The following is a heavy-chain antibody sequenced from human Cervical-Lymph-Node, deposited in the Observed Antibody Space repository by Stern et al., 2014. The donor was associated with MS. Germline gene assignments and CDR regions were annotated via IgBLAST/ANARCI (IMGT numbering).Heavy chain of an antibody. CDR2: IKYSGNT. CDR1: GGFFSGYY. V-gene: IGHV4-34*01. D-gene: IGHD3-3*01. Sequence: QVQLQQWGAGLLKPSETLSLTCAVSGGFFSGYYWSWIRQPPGKGLEWIGEIKYSGNTNYNPSLKTRVTVSVDTSKSQFSLKMTSVTAADTAVYYCARANFWSPYNGHAFDIWGQGIMVTVSS. CDR3: ARANFWSPYNGHAFDI. J-gene: IGHJ3*02.